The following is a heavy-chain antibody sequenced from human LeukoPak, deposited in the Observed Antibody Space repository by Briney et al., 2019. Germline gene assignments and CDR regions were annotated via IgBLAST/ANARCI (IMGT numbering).Heavy chain of an antibody. CDR2: FDPEDAEI. V-gene: IGHV1-24*01. Sequence: GASVKVSCKVSGNTLTDLSIHWVRQAPGKGLDWMGGFDPEDAEIIYAEKFQDRVTMTEDPSTDTAYLELSSLRSEDTAVYFCAAEGQWSLVHYFNSWGQGTLVTVPS. CDR3: AAEGQWSLVHYFNS. J-gene: IGHJ4*02. CDR1: GNTLTDLS. D-gene: IGHD2-15*01.